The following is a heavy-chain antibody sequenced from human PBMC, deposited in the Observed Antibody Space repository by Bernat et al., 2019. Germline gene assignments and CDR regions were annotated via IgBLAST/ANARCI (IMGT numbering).Heavy chain of an antibody. D-gene: IGHD3-22*01. CDR2: IYQSGST. CDR1: GGSISKGGYS. CDR3: ARAVPYYYDSSGYYYGETDSYYFDY. V-gene: IGHV4-30-2*01. J-gene: IGHJ4*02. Sequence: QLQLQESGSGLVKPSQTLSLTCAVSGGSISKGGYSWSWIRQAPGKGLEWIGYIYQSGSTNYNPSLKSRVTISVDRSKNQFSLKLSSVTAADTAVYYCARAVPYYYDSSGYYYGETDSYYFDYWGQGTLVTVSS.